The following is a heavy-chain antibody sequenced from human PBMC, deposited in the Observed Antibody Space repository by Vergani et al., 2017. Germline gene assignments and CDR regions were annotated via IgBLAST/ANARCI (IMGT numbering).Heavy chain of an antibody. J-gene: IGHJ4*02. CDR1: GYSFTSYW. Sequence: EVQLVPSGAEVKKPGESLRISCKGSGYSFTSYWISWVRQMPGKGLEWMGRIDPSDSYTNYSPSFQGHVTISADTSISTAYLQWSSLKASDTAMYYCARRALTEAYSSCIDYWGQGTLVTVSS. V-gene: IGHV5-10-1*01. CDR2: IDPSDSYT. D-gene: IGHD6-19*01. CDR3: ARRALTEAYSSCIDY.